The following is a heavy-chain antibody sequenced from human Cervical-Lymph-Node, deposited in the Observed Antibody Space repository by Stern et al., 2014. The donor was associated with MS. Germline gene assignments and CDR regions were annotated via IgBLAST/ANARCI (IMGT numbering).Heavy chain of an antibody. CDR3: TKACDS. CDR1: GYTFTSDD. CDR2: MNPDSGDT. J-gene: IGHJ4*02. V-gene: IGHV1-8*01. Sequence: VQLVESGAEVKKPGASVKVSCKTSGYTFTSDDINWVRQASGQGLEWMGWMNPDSGDTGYAQKFQGRLTITRDTSISTAYMELTTLRSEDTAVYYCTKACDSWGQGTLVIVSS.